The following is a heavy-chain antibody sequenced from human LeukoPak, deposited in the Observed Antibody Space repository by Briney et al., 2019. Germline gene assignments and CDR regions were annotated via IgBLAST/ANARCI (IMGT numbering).Heavy chain of an antibody. V-gene: IGHV3-23*01. CDR2: ISGDGGGT. CDR3: ARAGPPAFDP. Sequence: GGSLRLSCAASGLKFRTYAMSWVRQAPGKGLEWVSAISGDGGGTYYADSVKGRFTISRDNSKYTVYLQMNSLRAEDTAVYYCARAGPPAFDPWGQGTLVTVFS. J-gene: IGHJ5*02. CDR1: GLKFRTYA.